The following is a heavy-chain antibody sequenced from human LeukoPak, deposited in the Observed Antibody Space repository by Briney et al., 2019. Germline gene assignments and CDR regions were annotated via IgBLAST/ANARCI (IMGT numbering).Heavy chain of an antibody. CDR3: AKDRYYDAFDI. CDR1: GFTFSSYS. J-gene: IGHJ3*02. V-gene: IGHV3-7*03. D-gene: IGHD1-26*01. CDR2: IKQDGSEK. Sequence: TGGSLRLSCAASGFTFSSYSMNWVRQAPGKGLEWVANIKQDGSEKYYVDSVKGRFTISRDNAKNSLYLQMNSLRAEDTAVYYCAKDRYYDAFDIWGQGTMVTVSS.